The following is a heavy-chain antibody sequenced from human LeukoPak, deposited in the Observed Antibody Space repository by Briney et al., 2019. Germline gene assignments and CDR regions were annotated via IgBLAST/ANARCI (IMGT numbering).Heavy chain of an antibody. D-gene: IGHD6-13*01. CDR3: ARFSGIAAAGIN. CDR1: GYTFTGYY. V-gene: IGHV1-2*02. J-gene: IGHJ4*02. Sequence: ASVKFSCKASGYTFTGYYMHWVRQAPGQGLECMGWINPNSGGTNYAQKFQGRVTMTRDTSISTAYMELSRLRSDDTAVYYCARFSGIAAAGINWGQGTLVTVSS. CDR2: INPNSGGT.